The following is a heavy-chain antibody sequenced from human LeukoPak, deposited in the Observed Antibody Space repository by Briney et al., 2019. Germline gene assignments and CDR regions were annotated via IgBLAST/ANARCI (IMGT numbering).Heavy chain of an antibody. J-gene: IGHJ6*03. D-gene: IGHD3-9*01. CDR1: GYSFTSYW. CDR3: ARSGGILTGYYTPRYYYYMDV. CDR2: IYPGDSDT. Sequence: GESLKISCKGSGYSFTSYWIGWVCQMPGKGLEWMGIIYPGDSDTRYSPSLQGQVTISADKSISTAYLQWSSLKASDTAMYYCARSGGILTGYYTPRYYYYMDVWGKGTTVTVSS. V-gene: IGHV5-51*01.